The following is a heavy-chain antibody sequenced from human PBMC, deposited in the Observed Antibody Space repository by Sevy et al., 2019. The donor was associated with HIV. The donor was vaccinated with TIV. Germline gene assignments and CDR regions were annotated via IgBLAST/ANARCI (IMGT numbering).Heavy chain of an antibody. Sequence: GRSLRLSCAASGFTFSTYAMSWVRQAPGKGLEWVSAISGSAGSTYYADSVEGRFTISRDKSKNTLYLQMNSLRADDTAVYYCAKGDTNFYGLDVWGQGTTVTVSS. J-gene: IGHJ6*02. CDR1: GFTFSTYA. CDR3: AKGDTNFYGLDV. CDR2: ISGSAGST. D-gene: IGHD5-18*01. V-gene: IGHV3-23*01.